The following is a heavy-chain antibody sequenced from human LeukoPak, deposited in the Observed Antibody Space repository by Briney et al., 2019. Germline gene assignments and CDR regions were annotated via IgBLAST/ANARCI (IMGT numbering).Heavy chain of an antibody. D-gene: IGHD6-19*01. Sequence: SETLSLTCTVSGGSLSSGSYYWNWIRQPAGKGLEWIGRIYTSGSTNYNPSLKSRVTISVDTSKNQLSLKLSSVTAADTAVYYCARDSSSGWYRLFDYWGQGTLVTVSS. CDR3: ARDSSSGWYRLFDY. CDR1: GGSLSSGSYY. CDR2: IYTSGST. V-gene: IGHV4-61*02. J-gene: IGHJ4*02.